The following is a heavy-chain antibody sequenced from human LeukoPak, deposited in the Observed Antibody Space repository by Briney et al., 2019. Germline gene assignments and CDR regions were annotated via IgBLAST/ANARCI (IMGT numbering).Heavy chain of an antibody. CDR2: MNPNSGNT. J-gene: IGHJ1*01. CDR3: ARGGGSSWTQRGYFQY. CDR1: GYTFTSYD. V-gene: IGHV1-8*01. D-gene: IGHD6-13*01. Sequence: GASVKVSCKASGYTFTSYDINWVRQAPGQGLEWMGWMNPNSGNTGYAQKFQGRVSMTRDTSTNTAYMELSSLTSEDTAVYYCARGGGSSWTQRGYFQYWGQGTLVTVSS.